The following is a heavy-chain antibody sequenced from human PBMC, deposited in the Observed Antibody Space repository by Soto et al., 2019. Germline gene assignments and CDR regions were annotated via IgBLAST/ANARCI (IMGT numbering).Heavy chain of an antibody. V-gene: IGHV3-48*03. Sequence: GGSLRLSYVASGFTFSRYEMHWVRQAPGKGLEGVSYITGTSSTIYYADSVNGRFTISIDNAKNTLYLQMNSVRIEATAVYLCARDGRVDTAIVLSLHDGMDVWRPVT. CDR3: ARDGRVDTAIVLSLHDGMDV. CDR1: GFTFSRYE. CDR2: ITGTSSTI. D-gene: IGHD5-18*01. J-gene: IGHJ6*02.